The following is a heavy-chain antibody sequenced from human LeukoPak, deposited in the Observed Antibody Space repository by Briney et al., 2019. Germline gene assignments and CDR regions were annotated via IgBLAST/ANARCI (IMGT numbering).Heavy chain of an antibody. D-gene: IGHD6-6*01. J-gene: IGHJ4*02. Sequence: PGGSLRLSCAASGFTFSTYGMTWARQLPGKGLVWVSRISPTGSTTSYADSVKGRFTVSRDNAKNTLYLQVNNLRAEDTAVYYCARGPNSNWSGLDFWGQGTLLTVSS. CDR3: ARGPNSNWSGLDF. V-gene: IGHV3-74*01. CDR2: ISPTGSTT. CDR1: GFTFSTYG.